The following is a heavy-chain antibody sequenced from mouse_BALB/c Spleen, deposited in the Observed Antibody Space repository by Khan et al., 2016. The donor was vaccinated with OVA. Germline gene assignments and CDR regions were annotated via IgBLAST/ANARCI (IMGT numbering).Heavy chain of an antibody. Sequence: VQLKQSGPEVMKPGASVKISCKASGYSFTSYYIHWVMQSHGKSLEWIGYIDPFSGTTTYNQKFKGKATLTVDKSSSTAYIHLRNLTFEDSAVYYCTRHGYVAWFSYWAKGLWSLSLQ. CDR3: TRHGYVAWFSY. V-gene: IGHV1S135*01. CDR2: IDPFSGTT. D-gene: IGHD2-2*01. CDR1: GYSFTSYY. J-gene: IGHJ3*01.